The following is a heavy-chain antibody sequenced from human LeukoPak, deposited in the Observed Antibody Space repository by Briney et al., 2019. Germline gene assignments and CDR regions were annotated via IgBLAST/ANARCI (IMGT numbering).Heavy chain of an antibody. CDR2: MYYSGST. Sequence: PSETLSLTCTVSGDSISSSSHYWGWIRQPPGRGLEWIGSMYYSGSTYYNPSLKSRVTISIDTSKNQFSLKLSSVTAADTAVYYCARAAIAVLDYWGQGTLVTVSS. D-gene: IGHD6-19*01. V-gene: IGHV4-39*07. CDR1: GDSISSSSHY. J-gene: IGHJ4*02. CDR3: ARAAIAVLDY.